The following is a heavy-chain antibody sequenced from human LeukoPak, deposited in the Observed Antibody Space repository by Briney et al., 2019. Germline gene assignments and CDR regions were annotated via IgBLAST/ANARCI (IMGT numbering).Heavy chain of an antibody. Sequence: GGPLRLSCAASGFTFSSYAMHWVRQAPGKGLEWVAVISYDGSNKYYADSVKGRFTISRDNSKNTLYLQMNSLRAEDTAVYYCARVGYDSSGYYHFDFWGQGTLVTVSS. CDR1: GFTFSSYA. CDR3: ARVGYDSSGYYHFDF. J-gene: IGHJ4*02. D-gene: IGHD3-22*01. CDR2: ISYDGSNK. V-gene: IGHV3-30-3*01.